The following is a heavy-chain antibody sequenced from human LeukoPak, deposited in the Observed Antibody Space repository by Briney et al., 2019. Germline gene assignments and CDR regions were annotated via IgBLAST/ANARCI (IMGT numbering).Heavy chain of an antibody. CDR1: GGTFSSYA. Sequence: VASVKVSCKASGGTFSSYAISWVRQAPGQGLEWMGGIIPIFGTANYAQKFQGRVTITTDESTSTAYMEPSSLRSEDTAVYYCASSGYSYGYHYFDYWGQGTLVTVSS. V-gene: IGHV1-69*05. J-gene: IGHJ4*02. CDR3: ASSGYSYGYHYFDY. D-gene: IGHD5-18*01. CDR2: IIPIFGTA.